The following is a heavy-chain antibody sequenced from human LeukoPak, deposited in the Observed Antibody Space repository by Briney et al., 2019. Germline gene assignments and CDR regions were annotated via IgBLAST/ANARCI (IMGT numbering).Heavy chain of an antibody. CDR3: ARDERYDSSGYPFDY. V-gene: IGHV1-2*02. CDR2: INPNSGGT. J-gene: IGHJ4*02. D-gene: IGHD3-22*01. CDR1: GYTFTGYF. Sequence: ASVKVSCRASGYTFTGYFMHWVRQAPGQGLEWMGWINPNSGGTNYAQKFQGRVTMTRDTSISTAYMDLSRLRSDDTAVYYCARDERYDSSGYPFDYWGQGTLVTVSS.